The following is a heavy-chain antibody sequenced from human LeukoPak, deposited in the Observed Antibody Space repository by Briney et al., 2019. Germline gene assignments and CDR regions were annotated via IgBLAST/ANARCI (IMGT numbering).Heavy chain of an antibody. J-gene: IGHJ3*02. CDR3: ARPYCSSTSCYISAFDI. CDR1: GYSISSGYY. Sequence: PSETLSLTCAVSGYSISSGYYWGWIRQPPGKGLEWIGSIYYSGSTYYNPSLKSRVTISVDTSKNQFSLKLSSVTAADTAVYYCARPYCSSTSCYISAFDIWGQGTMVTVSS. D-gene: IGHD2-2*02. V-gene: IGHV4-38-2*01. CDR2: IYYSGST.